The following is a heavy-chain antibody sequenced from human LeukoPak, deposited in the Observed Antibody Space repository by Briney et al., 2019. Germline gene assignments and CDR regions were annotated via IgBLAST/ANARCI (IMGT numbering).Heavy chain of an antibody. J-gene: IGHJ4*02. D-gene: IGHD4-17*01. CDR2: IGGSGVAT. CDR1: GFAFSSYA. V-gene: IGHV3-23*01. Sequence: PGGSLRLSCAASGFAFSSYAMSWVRQPPGKGLEWISGIGGSGVATYYADSVKGRFTISRDNSKNTLHLQMNSLRVDDTAVYYSTKGEVDGDYTPAFWGQGTLVTVSS. CDR3: TKGEVDGDYTPAF.